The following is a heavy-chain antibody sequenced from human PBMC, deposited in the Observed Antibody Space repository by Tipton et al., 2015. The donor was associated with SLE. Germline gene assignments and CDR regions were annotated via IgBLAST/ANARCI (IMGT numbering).Heavy chain of an antibody. V-gene: IGHV4-59*01. D-gene: IGHD3-9*01. CDR2: IYYSGIT. CDR1: GGSISSYY. CDR3: ARGGGYFDWLTDY. J-gene: IGHJ4*02. Sequence: TLSLTCTVSGGSISSYYWSWIRQPPGKGLEWIGYIYYSGITNYNPSLKSRVTISVDTSKNQFSLKLSSVTAADTAVYYCARGGGYFDWLTDYWGQGTLVTVSS.